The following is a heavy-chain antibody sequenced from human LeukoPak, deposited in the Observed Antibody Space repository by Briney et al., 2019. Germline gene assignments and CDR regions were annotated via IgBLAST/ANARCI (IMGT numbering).Heavy chain of an antibody. D-gene: IGHD1-7*01. J-gene: IGHJ4*02. CDR3: ARMNYVSSGWGAPFDY. CDR1: GFTFSSFS. CDR2: IRTSGTNT. V-gene: IGHV3-48*04. Sequence: GGSLRLSCAASGFTFSSFSMNWVRQAPGKGLAWDSYIRTSGTNTDYTGSVKGRFTISRDNAKNSLYLQMNSLRAEDTAVYYCARMNYVSSGWGAPFDYWGQGTLVTVSS.